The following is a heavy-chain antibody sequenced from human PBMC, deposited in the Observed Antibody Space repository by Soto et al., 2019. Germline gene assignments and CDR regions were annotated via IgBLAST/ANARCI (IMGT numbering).Heavy chain of an antibody. CDR2: IYSGGST. J-gene: IGHJ4*02. V-gene: IGHV3-66*01. Sequence: EVQLVESGGGLVQPGGSLRLSCAASGFTVSSNYMSWVRQAPGKGLEWVSVIYSGGSTYYADFVKGRFTISRDNSKNTLYLQMNSLRAEDTAVYYCARVGIRPSYYYGSGSYSWGQGTLVTVSS. CDR1: GFTVSSNY. D-gene: IGHD3-10*01. CDR3: ARVGIRPSYYYGSGSYS.